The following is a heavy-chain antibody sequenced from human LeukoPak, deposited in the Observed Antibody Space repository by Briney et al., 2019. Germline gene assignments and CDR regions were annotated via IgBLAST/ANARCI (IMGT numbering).Heavy chain of an antibody. J-gene: IGHJ4*02. CDR2: IIPIIGTA. Sequence: ASVNVSCKASGGTFSSYAISWVRQAPGQGLEWMGGIIPIIGTANYAQKFQGRVTITADESTSTAYMELSSLRSEDTAVYYCARDLSGSYADYWGQGTLVTVSS. CDR1: GGTFSSYA. CDR3: ARDLSGSYADY. V-gene: IGHV1-69*13. D-gene: IGHD1-26*01.